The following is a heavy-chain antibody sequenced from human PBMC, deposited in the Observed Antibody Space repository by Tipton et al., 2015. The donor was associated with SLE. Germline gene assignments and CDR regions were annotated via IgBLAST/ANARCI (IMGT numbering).Heavy chain of an antibody. J-gene: IGHJ4*02. CDR2: IIPIFGTA. CDR1: GGTFSRFT. CDR3: ARDRGYCSTTSCGPFDY. V-gene: IGHV1-69*01. Sequence: QSGAEVKKPGSSVKVSCKASGGTFSRFTISWVRQAPGQGLEWMGGIIPIFGTADYAQKFQGRVTITADESTNTAEMELSSLRSEDTAVYYCARDRGYCSTTSCGPFDYWGQGTLVTVPS. D-gene: IGHD2-2*01.